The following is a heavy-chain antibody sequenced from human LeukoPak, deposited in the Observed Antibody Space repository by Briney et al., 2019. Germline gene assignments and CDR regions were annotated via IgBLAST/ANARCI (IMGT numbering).Heavy chain of an antibody. J-gene: IGHJ4*02. CDR1: GFTFCGSA. CDR2: IRSKANSYAT. V-gene: IGHV3-73*01. CDR3: RGVPAAGGVDY. D-gene: IGHD2-2*01. Sequence: GGSLRLSCAASGFTFCGSAMHWVRQASGKGLEWVGRIRSKANSYATAYAASVKGRFTISRDDSKNAAYLQMNSLKTEDTAVYYCRGVPAAGGVDYWGQGTLVTVSS.